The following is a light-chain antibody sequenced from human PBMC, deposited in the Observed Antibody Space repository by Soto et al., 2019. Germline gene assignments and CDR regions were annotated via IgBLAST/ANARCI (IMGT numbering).Light chain of an antibody. Sequence: EIVLTQSPATLSLSPGERATLSCRASQSVYTYLAWYQQKPGQAPRLLIYDASKRATGIPARFSGSGSGTDFTLTISSLGPEDVAVYYCQQRTNWRPTWTFGQGTKVEIK. V-gene: IGKV3-11*01. CDR3: QQRTNWRPTWT. CDR2: DAS. CDR1: QSVYTY. J-gene: IGKJ1*01.